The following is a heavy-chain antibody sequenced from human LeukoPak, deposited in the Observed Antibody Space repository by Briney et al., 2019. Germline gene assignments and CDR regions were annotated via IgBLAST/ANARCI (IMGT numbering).Heavy chain of an antibody. CDR2: ISSDGSNK. V-gene: IGHV3-30-3*01. CDR3: ARDLTSGALFDY. CDR1: GFTLSNYP. J-gene: IGHJ4*02. D-gene: IGHD4/OR15-4a*01. Sequence: GGSLRLSCAASGFTLSNYPMHWVRQAPGKGLEWVAVISSDGSNKYFADSVKGRFTMSRDNSKNTLYLQMNSLRAEDTAVYYRARDLTSGALFDYWGQGTLVTVSS.